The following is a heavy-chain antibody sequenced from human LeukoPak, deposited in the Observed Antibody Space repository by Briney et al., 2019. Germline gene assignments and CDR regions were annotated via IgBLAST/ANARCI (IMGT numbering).Heavy chain of an antibody. CDR3: AMGASARPYWYFDL. D-gene: IGHD6-6*01. CDR1: GYSFSTYW. J-gene: IGHJ2*01. CDR2: IYPGDSDT. Sequence: GESLKISCKGSGYSFSTYWIGWVRQVPGKGLEWMGVIYPGDSDTRYSPSFQGQVTISADRSISTAYLQWSSLRASDTAMYYCAMGASARPYWYFDLWGRGTLVTVSS. V-gene: IGHV5-51*01.